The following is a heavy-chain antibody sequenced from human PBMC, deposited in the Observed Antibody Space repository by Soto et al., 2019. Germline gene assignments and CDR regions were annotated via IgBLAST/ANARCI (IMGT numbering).Heavy chain of an antibody. CDR2: IYYSGST. D-gene: IGHD6-6*01. CDR1: GGSISSYY. J-gene: IGHJ4*01. Sequence: PSETLSLTCTVSGGSISSYYWSWIRQPPGKGLEWIGYIYYSGSTNYNPSLKSRVTISVDTSKNQFSLKLSSVTAADTAVYYCARARAARIFDYWGHGTLVTVS. V-gene: IGHV4-59*01. CDR3: ARARAARIFDY.